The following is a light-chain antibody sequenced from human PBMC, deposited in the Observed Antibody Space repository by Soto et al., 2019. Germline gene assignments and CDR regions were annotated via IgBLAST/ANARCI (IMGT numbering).Light chain of an antibody. J-gene: IGLJ2*01. CDR2: EVN. CDR1: SSDVGGSNF. V-gene: IGLV2-8*01. Sequence: QSALTQPPSASGSPGQSVTNSCTGTSSDVGGSNFVSWFQQTPGKAPKLIIYEVNKRPSGVPDRFSGSKSGNTASLTVSGLQADDEADYYCNSYAGSNNFVVFGGGTKLTVL. CDR3: NSYAGSNNFVV.